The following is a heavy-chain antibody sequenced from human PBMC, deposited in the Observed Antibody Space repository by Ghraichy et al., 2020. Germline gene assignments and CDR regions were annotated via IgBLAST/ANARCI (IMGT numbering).Heavy chain of an antibody. D-gene: IGHD2-15*01. V-gene: IGHV1-2*06. CDR3: ARGIRIAARPGVGDCSGGSCYYFDY. CDR2: INPNSGGT. J-gene: IGHJ4*02. Sequence: ASVKVSCKASGYTFTGYYMHWVRQAPGQGLEWMGRINPNSGGTNYAQKFQGRVTMTRDTSISTAYMELSRLRSDDTAVYYCARGIRIAARPGVGDCSGGSCYYFDYWGQGTLVTVSS. CDR1: GYTFTGYY.